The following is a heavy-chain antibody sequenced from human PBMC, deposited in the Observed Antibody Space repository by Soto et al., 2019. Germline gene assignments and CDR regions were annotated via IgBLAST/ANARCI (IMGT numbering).Heavy chain of an antibody. D-gene: IGHD6-6*01. CDR1: GGTFSSYA. Sequence: ASVKVSCKASGGTFSSYAISWVRLAPGQGLEWMGGIIPIFGTANYAQKFQGRVTITADESTSTAYMELSSLRSEDTAVYYCARVIGSSPYYYYYGMDVWGQGTTVTVSS. CDR2: IIPIFGTA. CDR3: ARVIGSSPYYYYYGMDV. V-gene: IGHV1-69*01. J-gene: IGHJ6*02.